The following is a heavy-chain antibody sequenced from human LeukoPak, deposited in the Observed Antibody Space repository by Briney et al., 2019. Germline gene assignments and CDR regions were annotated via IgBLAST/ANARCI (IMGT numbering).Heavy chain of an antibody. CDR2: IYSGGST. V-gene: IGHV3-53*01. D-gene: IGHD3-22*01. CDR3: ARVLYDSSGYTAPFDY. J-gene: IGHJ4*01. CDR1: GFTVSSNY. Sequence: GGSLGLSCAASGFTVSSNYMSWVRQAPGKGLEWVSLIYSGGSTYYADSVKGRFTISRDNAKNSLYLQMNSLRAEDTAVYYCARVLYDSSGYTAPFDYWGRGTLVTVSS.